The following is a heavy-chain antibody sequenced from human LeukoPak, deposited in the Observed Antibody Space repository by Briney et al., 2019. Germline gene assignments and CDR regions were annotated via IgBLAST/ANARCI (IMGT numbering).Heavy chain of an antibody. Sequence: SETLSLTCAVYGGSFSGYYWSRIRQPPGKGLEWIGEINHSGSTNYNPSLKSRVTISVDTSKNQFSLKLSSVTAADTAVYYCARHGALYGSGSKQIYYFDYWGQGTLVTVSS. J-gene: IGHJ4*02. V-gene: IGHV4-34*01. CDR2: INHSGST. CDR1: GGSFSGYY. D-gene: IGHD3-10*01. CDR3: ARHGALYGSGSKQIYYFDY.